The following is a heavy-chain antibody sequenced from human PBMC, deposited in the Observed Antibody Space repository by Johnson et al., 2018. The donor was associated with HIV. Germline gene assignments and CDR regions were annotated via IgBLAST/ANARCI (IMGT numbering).Heavy chain of an antibody. V-gene: IGHV3-9*01. Sequence: VQLVESGGGVVRPGGSLRLSCAASGFTFDDSALHWVRQAPGKGLVWVSGISWNSCSIGYADSVQGRFTISRDNAKNSLYLQMNSLRAEDPALYYCAKVWQQLAHDAFDIWGQGTMVTVSS. J-gene: IGHJ3*02. D-gene: IGHD6-13*01. CDR3: AKVWQQLAHDAFDI. CDR2: ISWNSCSI. CDR1: GFTFDDSA.